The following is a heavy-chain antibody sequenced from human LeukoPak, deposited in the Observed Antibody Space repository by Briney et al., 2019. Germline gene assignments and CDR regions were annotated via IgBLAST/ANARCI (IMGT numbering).Heavy chain of an antibody. J-gene: IGHJ4*02. V-gene: IGHV1-18*01. D-gene: IGHD2-15*01. CDR1: GYTFTRYD. CDR3: VRDPGAATFDY. Sequence: APVKVSCKTSGYTFTRYDITWVRQAPGQGPEWMGGINVKNGNTNYAQKLRGRVTLSRGTSTSTAYMELRSLTSDDTAVYYCVRDPGAATFDYWGQGTLVTVSP. CDR2: INVKNGNT.